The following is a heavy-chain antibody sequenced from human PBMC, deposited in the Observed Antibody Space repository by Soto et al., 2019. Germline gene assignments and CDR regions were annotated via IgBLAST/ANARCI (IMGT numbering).Heavy chain of an antibody. D-gene: IGHD3-3*01. J-gene: IGHJ4*02. CDR1: GYTFTSYD. CDR2: INPTSEYT. CDR3: GSQVHPECSSD. V-gene: IGHV1-8*01. Sequence: ASVKVSCKASGYTFTSYDINWVRQAPGQGLEWVGWINPTSEYTAQAQTSQGRATLTIEIYTSTAYMELSIMTSEDTAVYFCGSQVHPECSSDWGPGTQVTVSS.